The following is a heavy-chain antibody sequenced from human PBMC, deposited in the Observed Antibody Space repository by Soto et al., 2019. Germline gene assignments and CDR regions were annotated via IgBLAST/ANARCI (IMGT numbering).Heavy chain of an antibody. V-gene: IGHV3-53*01. Sequence: GGSLRLSCAASGITVSSNYMSWVRQAPGKGLEWVSVIHSGGSTYYADSVKGRFTISRDNSKNTLYLQMNSLRAEDTAVYYCARDHDSGSYYKPPLDYWGQGTLVTVSS. CDR2: IHSGGST. J-gene: IGHJ4*02. D-gene: IGHD3-10*01. CDR3: ARDHDSGSYYKPPLDY. CDR1: GITVSSNY.